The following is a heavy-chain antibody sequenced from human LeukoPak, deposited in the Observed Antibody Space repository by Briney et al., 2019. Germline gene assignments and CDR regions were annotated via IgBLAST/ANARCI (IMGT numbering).Heavy chain of an antibody. CDR3: ARDMYYDYVWGSYRYTPFDY. Sequence: GGSLRLSCAASGFTFSSYSMNWVRQAPGKGLEWVSSISSSSSYIYYADSVKGRFTISRDNAKNSLYLQMNSLRAEDTAVYYCARDMYYDYVWGSYRYTPFDYWGQGTLVIVSS. D-gene: IGHD3-16*02. CDR1: GFTFSSYS. J-gene: IGHJ4*02. CDR2: ISSSSSYI. V-gene: IGHV3-21*01.